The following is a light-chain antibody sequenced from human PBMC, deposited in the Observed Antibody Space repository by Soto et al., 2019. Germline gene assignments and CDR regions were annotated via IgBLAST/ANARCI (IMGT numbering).Light chain of an antibody. V-gene: IGKV3-15*01. J-gene: IGKJ5*01. CDR1: QSVSSN. CDR3: QQYNNWPVT. CDR2: GAS. Sequence: EIVMTQSPATLSVSPGETATRSFRASQSVSSNLAWYQQKPGQAPRLLIYGASTRATGIPARFSGSGSGTELTLTISSLQSEDFAVYYCQQYNNWPVTFGQGTRLEIK.